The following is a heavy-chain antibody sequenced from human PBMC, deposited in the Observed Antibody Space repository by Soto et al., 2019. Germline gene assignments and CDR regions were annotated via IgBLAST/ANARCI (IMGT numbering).Heavy chain of an antibody. CDR1: GFAFSKYG. D-gene: IGHD3-3*01. J-gene: IGHJ5*01. V-gene: IGHV3-30*03. CDR2: ISSDK. CDR3: ARGTLLEWLLYADWFDS. Sequence: QVQLVESGGGVVKPGRSLRLSCRATGFAFSKYGMHWVRQAPGKGLEWVAVISSDKFYTGSVRGRFTISRDNSKNTLYLEMNSLLPEDTAVYYCARGTLLEWLLYADWFDSWGQGTLVSVSS.